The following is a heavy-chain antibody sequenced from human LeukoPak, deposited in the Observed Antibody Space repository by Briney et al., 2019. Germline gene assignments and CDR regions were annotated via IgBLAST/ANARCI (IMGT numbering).Heavy chain of an antibody. CDR2: IIPIFGTA. CDR3: ARDFEERWVGYCTNGVCYKDYYYYMDV. V-gene: IGHV1-69*05. CDR1: GGTFSSYA. D-gene: IGHD2-8*01. J-gene: IGHJ6*03. Sequence: SVKVSCKASGGTFSSYAISWVRQAPGQGLEWMGRIIPIFGTANYAQKFQGRVTITTDESTSTAYMELSSLRSEDTAVYYCARDFEERWVGYCTNGVCYKDYYYYMDVWGKGTTVTVSS.